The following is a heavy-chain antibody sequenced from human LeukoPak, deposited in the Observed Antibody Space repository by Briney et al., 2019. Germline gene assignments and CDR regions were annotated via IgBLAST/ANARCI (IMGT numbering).Heavy chain of an antibody. CDR1: GGSISSYY. D-gene: IGHD3-22*01. CDR2: IYHSGST. Sequence: SETLSLTCTVSGGSISSYYWSWIRQPPGKGLEWIGYIYHSGSTYYNPSLKSRVTISVDRSKNQFSLKLSSVTAADTAVYYCARAETYYDSSGFYWFDPWGQGTLVTVSS. J-gene: IGHJ5*02. CDR3: ARAETYYDSSGFYWFDP. V-gene: IGHV4-59*12.